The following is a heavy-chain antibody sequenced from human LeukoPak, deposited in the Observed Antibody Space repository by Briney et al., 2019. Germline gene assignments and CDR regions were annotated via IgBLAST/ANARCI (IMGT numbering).Heavy chain of an antibody. V-gene: IGHV3-74*01. CDR2: INSDGSSI. Sequence: GGSLRLSCAASGFTFSIYTMQCGPQALGKGLVWVSRINSDGSSIVYADSVKGRFTISRDNAKNTLYLQMNSLRAEDTAVYYCGRGRAFDDWRQAWLVTVSS. J-gene: IGHJ4*02. CDR3: GRGRAFDD. CDR1: GFTFSIYT.